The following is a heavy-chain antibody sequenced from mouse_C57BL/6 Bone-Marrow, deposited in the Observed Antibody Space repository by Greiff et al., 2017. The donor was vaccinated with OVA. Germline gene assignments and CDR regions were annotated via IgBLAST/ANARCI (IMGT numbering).Heavy chain of an antibody. CDR1: GYAFTNYL. CDR3: AREGVYYPRDYYFDY. V-gene: IGHV1-54*01. CDR2: INPGSGGT. J-gene: IGHJ2*01. Sequence: QVQLQQSGAELVRPGTSVKVSCKASGYAFTNYLIEWVKQRPGQGLEWIGVINPGSGGTNYNEKFKSKATLTVDKPSSTAYMQLSSLTSEDSAVYYCAREGVYYPRDYYFDYWGQGTTLTVSS. D-gene: IGHD1-1*01.